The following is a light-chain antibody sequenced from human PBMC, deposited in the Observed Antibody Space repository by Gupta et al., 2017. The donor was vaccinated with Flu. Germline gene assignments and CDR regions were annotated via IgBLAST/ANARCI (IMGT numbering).Light chain of an antibody. CDR2: DNN. V-gene: IGLV1-40*01. CDR1: RSNIGSGYN. J-gene: IGLJ3*02. CDR3: QSYDSSLSGWV. Sequence: QSVLTQPPSVSGAPGQRVTISCTGSRSNIGSGYNVHWYQQLPGTAPKLLIYDNNNRPSEVPDRFSGSKSGTSASLAITGLQAEDEADYYCQSYDSSLSGWVFGGGTHLNVL.